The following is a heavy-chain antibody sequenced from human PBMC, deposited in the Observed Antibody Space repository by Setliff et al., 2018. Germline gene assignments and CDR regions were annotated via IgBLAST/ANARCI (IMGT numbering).Heavy chain of an antibody. CDR1: GGSFSGYY. CDR3: ARSPSSGAYWNPRPFYSDY. V-gene: IGHV4-34*01. CDR2: INHRGTT. Sequence: PSETLSLTCAVYGGSFSGYYWNWIRQAPGKGLEWIGEINHRGTTSYTPSLKGRVTISVDTSKNQISLSLSSVTAADTALYYCARSPSSGAYWNPRPFYSDYWARGTLVTVPS. J-gene: IGHJ4*02. D-gene: IGHD1-26*01.